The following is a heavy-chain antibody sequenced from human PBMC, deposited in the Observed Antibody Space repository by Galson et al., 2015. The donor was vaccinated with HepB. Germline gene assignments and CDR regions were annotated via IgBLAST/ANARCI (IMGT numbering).Heavy chain of an antibody. J-gene: IGHJ6*02. Sequence: ETLSLTCTVSGGSISSYYWSWIRQPAGKGLEWIGRIYTSGSTNYNPSLKSRVTMSVDTSKNQFSLKLSSVTAADTAVYYCARDLLGYCSNGVCTYYYGMDVWGQGTTVTVSS. D-gene: IGHD2-8*01. CDR1: GGSISSYY. CDR2: IYTSGST. CDR3: ARDLLGYCSNGVCTYYYGMDV. V-gene: IGHV4-4*07.